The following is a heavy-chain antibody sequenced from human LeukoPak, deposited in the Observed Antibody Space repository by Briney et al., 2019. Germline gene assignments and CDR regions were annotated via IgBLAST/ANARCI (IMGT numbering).Heavy chain of an antibody. Sequence: ASVKVSCKASGYTFTGYYMHWVRQAPGQGLEWMGWINPNSGGTNYAQKFQGRVTMTRDTSISTAYMELSRLRSDDTAVYYCATDVPAAASRLYYYYGMDVWGQGTTVTVSS. CDR1: GYTFTGYY. CDR3: ATDVPAAASRLYYYYGMDV. V-gene: IGHV1-2*02. CDR2: INPNSGGT. D-gene: IGHD6-13*01. J-gene: IGHJ6*02.